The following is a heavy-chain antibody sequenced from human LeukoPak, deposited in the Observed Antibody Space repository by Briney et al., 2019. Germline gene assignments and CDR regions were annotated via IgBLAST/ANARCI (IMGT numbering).Heavy chain of an antibody. V-gene: IGHV1-46*01. CDR1: GYTFTSYY. J-gene: IGHJ5*02. D-gene: IGHD3-3*01. Sequence: ASVKVSCKASGYTFTSYYMHWVRQAPGQGLEWMGIINPSGGSTSYAQKFQGRVTMTRDTSTSTVYMELSSLRSEDTAVYYCATVAPPVLRFLEWLLQAWGQGTLVTVSS. CDR2: INPSGGST. CDR3: ATVAPPVLRFLEWLLQA.